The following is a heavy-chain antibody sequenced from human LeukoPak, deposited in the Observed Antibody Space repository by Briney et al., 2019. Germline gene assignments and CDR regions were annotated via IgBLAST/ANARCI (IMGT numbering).Heavy chain of an antibody. CDR1: GGSISSYY. D-gene: IGHD2-15*01. V-gene: IGHV4-59*12. J-gene: IGHJ4*02. CDR3: ARGGVVVAATQTFFDY. CDR2: IYHSGST. Sequence: KTSETLSLTCTVSGGSISSYYWSWIRQPAGKGLEWIGEIYHSGSTNYNPSLKSRVTISVDKSKNQFSLKLSSVTAADTAVYYCARGGVVVAATQTFFDYWGQGTLVTVSS.